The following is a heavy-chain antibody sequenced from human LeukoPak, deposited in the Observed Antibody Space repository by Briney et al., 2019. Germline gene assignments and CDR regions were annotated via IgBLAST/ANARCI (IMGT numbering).Heavy chain of an antibody. J-gene: IGHJ6*02. CDR1: GGSISSYY. CDR3: ARQVEYSRPQYYYGMDV. V-gene: IGHV4-59*08. Sequence: SETLSLTCTVSGGSISSYYWSWIRQPPGKGLEWIGYIYDSGSTNYNPSLKSRVTISVDTSKNQFSLKLSSVTAADTAVYYCARQVEYSRPQYYYGMDVWGQGTTVTVSS. D-gene: IGHD6-6*01. CDR2: IYDSGST.